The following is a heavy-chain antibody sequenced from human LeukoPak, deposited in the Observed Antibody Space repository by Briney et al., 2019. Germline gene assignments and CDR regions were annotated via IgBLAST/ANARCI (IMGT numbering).Heavy chain of an antibody. CDR2: IYYSGIT. V-gene: IGHV4-39*01. CDR3: ARLPGGQKGIVGATS. D-gene: IGHD1-26*01. CDR1: GGSISSSSYY. Sequence: SVTLSLTCTVSGGSISSSSYYWGWIPQPPGKGLEWIGRIYYSGITYNNPSLKSRVTISVDTSKNQFSLKLSSVTAADTAVYYCARLPGGQKGIVGATSWGQGTLVTVYS. J-gene: IGHJ4*02.